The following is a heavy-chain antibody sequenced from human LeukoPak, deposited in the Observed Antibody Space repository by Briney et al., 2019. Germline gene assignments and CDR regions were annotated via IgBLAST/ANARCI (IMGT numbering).Heavy chain of an antibody. CDR2: ISGSGGST. V-gene: IGHV3-23*01. D-gene: IGHD5-24*01. Sequence: PGGSLRLSCAASGFTFSSYAMSWVRQAPGKGLEWVSAISGSGGSTYYADSVKGRFTISRDNSKNTLYLQMNSLKAEDTAVYYCAKDQWDGYSIFDYWGQGTLVTVSS. CDR1: GFTFSSYA. CDR3: AKDQWDGYSIFDY. J-gene: IGHJ4*02.